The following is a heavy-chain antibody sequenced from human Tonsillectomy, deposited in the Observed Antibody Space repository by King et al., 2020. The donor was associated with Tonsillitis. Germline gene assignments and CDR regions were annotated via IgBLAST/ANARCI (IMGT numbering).Heavy chain of an antibody. V-gene: IGHV3-23*04. D-gene: IGHD5-18*01. J-gene: IGHJ4*02. CDR2: ISGSGDST. Sequence: VQLVESGGGLVQPGWSLRRSCAASGFTFSSYAMNLVRQAPGKVLEGGSSISGSGDSTYYADSVKGRFTISCDNSKNTLYLQMNSLRAEDTAVYYCAKVNQLWFLIPFDYWGQGTLVTVSS. CDR3: AKVNQLWFLIPFDY. CDR1: GFTFSSYA.